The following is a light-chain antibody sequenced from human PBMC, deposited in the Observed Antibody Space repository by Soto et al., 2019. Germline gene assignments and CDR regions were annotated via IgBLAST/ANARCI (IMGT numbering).Light chain of an antibody. CDR1: SSDVGGYNY. CDR2: DVS. Sequence: QSVLTQPASVSGSPGQSITISCTGTSSDVGGYNYVSWYQQYPGKAPKLMIYDVSNRPSGVSNHFSGSKSGNTASLTISGLQAEDEADYYCSSYTISNTLVFGSGTKVTVL. J-gene: IGLJ1*01. CDR3: SSYTISNTLV. V-gene: IGLV2-14*01.